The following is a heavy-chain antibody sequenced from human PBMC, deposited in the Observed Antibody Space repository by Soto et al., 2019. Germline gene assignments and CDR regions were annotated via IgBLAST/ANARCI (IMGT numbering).Heavy chain of an antibody. V-gene: IGHV1-3*05. J-gene: IGHJ4*02. D-gene: IGHD5-12*01. Sequence: QVQLVQSGAEEKKPGASVKVSCKASGYTFTSYAMHWVRQAPGQRLEWMGWINAGNGNTKYSQKFQGRVTITRDTSASTAYMELSSLRSEDTAVYFCARAVAVPADFVYWGQGTLVTVSS. CDR3: ARAVAVPADFVY. CDR2: INAGNGNT. CDR1: GYTFTSYA.